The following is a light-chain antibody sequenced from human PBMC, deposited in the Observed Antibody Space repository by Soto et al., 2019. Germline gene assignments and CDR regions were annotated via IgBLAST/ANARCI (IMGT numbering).Light chain of an antibody. CDR2: KAS. CDR1: QSMGDW. J-gene: IGKJ1*01. V-gene: IGKV1-5*03. CDR3: QQYNSYSLWT. Sequence: DIQMTQSPSTLSASVGDRVTISCRASQSMGDWLAWYQQKPGKAPNLLINKASSLESGVPSRFSGSGSGREVTLTINSLQPDDFATYYCQQYNSYSLWTFGQGTKVDI.